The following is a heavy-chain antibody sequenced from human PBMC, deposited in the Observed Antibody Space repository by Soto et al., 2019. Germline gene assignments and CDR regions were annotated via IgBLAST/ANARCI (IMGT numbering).Heavy chain of an antibody. CDR3: ARDGSHCSGGSCYSHYFQH. CDR1: GFTFSSYS. D-gene: IGHD2-15*01. J-gene: IGHJ1*01. V-gene: IGHV3-48*01. CDR2: ISSSSSTI. Sequence: EAQLVESGGGLVQPGGSLRLSCAASGFTFSSYSMNWVRQAPGKGLEWVSYISSSSSTIYYADSVKGRFTISRDNAKNSLYLQMNSLRAEDTAVYYCARDGSHCSGGSCYSHYFQHWGQGTLVTVSS.